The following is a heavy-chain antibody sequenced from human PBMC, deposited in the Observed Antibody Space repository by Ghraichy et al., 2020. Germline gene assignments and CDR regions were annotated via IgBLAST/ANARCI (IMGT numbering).Heavy chain of an antibody. Sequence: SLNISCAASGFAFSHSPMHWVRQAPGKGLEWVTLILSDGNNDYYADSVKGRFTISRDNSKNTLYLQMNSLRGEDTAVYYCAKDGYNAAFDYWGQGTPVTVSS. J-gene: IGHJ4*02. D-gene: IGHD5-24*01. CDR1: GFAFSHSP. CDR3: AKDGYNAAFDY. CDR2: ILSDGNND. V-gene: IGHV3-30*04.